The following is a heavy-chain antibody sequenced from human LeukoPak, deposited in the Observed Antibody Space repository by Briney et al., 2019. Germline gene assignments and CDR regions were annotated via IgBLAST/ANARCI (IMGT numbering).Heavy chain of an antibody. D-gene: IGHD3-22*01. J-gene: IGHJ4*02. CDR2: IIPIFGTA. V-gene: IGHV1-69*05. CDR3: ARTYYDSSGYYYVGFDY. CDR1: GYTFTDYY. Sequence: GASVKVSCKASGYTFTDYYMHWVRQAPGQGLEWMGGIIPIFGTANHAQKFQGRVTITTDESTSTAYMELSSLRSEDTAVYYCARTYYDSSGYYYVGFDYWGQGTLVTVSS.